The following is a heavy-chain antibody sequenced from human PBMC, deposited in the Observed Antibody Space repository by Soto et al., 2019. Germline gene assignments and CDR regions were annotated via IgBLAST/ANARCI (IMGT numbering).Heavy chain of an antibody. CDR2: IYPGDSDT. Sequence: EVQLVQSGAEVKKPGESLKISCKGSGYSFTSYWIGWLRQMPGKGLEWMGIIYPGDSDTRYSPSFQGQVTISAGKSISTPYPQWSSLKASDTAMYYCANSASSYCRTTSCYSWRQYSEAGAFDICGQVTMVTVSS. J-gene: IGHJ3*02. D-gene: IGHD2-2*01. CDR1: GYSFTSYW. CDR3: ANSASSYCRTTSCYSWRQYSEAGAFDI. V-gene: IGHV5-51*01.